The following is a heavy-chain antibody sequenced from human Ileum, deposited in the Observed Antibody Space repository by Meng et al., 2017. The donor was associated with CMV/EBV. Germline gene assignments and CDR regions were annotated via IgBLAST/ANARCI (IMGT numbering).Heavy chain of an antibody. D-gene: IGHD3-3*01. Sequence: GSLRLSCTVSGGSISSSSNYWGWFRQPPGKGLEWIGSIYYSGSTYYNPSLKSRVTISVDTSKNQFSLKLSSVTAADTAVYYCARDSVWWSNTIFGVVTQRYFDYWGQGTLVTVSS. V-gene: IGHV4-39*07. CDR3: ARDSVWWSNTIFGVVTQRYFDY. CDR1: GGSISSSSNY. CDR2: IYYSGST. J-gene: IGHJ4*02.